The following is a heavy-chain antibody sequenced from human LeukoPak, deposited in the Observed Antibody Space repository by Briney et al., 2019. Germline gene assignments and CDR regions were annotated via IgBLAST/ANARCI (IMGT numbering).Heavy chain of an antibody. V-gene: IGHV3-11*01. D-gene: IGHD3-22*01. CDR3: AKDMYHSSGFYDHAFDI. Sequence: PGGSLRLSCAASGFTFSDYYMSWIRQAPGKGLEWVSYISSSGGTIYYADSVKGRFTISRDNAKNSLYLQMNSLRAEDTALYYCAKDMYHSSGFYDHAFDIWGQGTMVTVSS. J-gene: IGHJ3*02. CDR2: ISSSGGTI. CDR1: GFTFSDYY.